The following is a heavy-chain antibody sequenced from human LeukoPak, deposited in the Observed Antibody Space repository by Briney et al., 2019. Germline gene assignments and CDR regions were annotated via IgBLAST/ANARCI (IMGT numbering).Heavy chain of an antibody. CDR2: IKQDGNEK. V-gene: IGHV3-7*01. CDR3: ARDPLTQNDY. D-gene: IGHD1-14*01. Sequence: PGGSLRLSCAASGFTFSSYWMSWVRQAPGKGLEWVANIKQDGNEKYYVESVKGRFTIYRDNAKNSLYLQMNSLRADDTAVYYCARDPLTQNDYWGQGTLVAVSS. J-gene: IGHJ4*02. CDR1: GFTFSSYW.